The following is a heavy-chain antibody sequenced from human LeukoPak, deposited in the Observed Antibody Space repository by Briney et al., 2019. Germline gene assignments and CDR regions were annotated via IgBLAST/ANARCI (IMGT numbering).Heavy chain of an antibody. CDR2: IYYSGST. V-gene: IGHV4-59*01. D-gene: IGHD5-24*01. Sequence: SETLSLTCTVSVGSISSYYWSWLRQPPGKGLEWIGYIYYSGSTNYNPSLKSRVTISVDTSKNQFSLKLSSVTAADTAVYYCARGGDGYKLWYFDLWGRGTLVTVSS. J-gene: IGHJ2*01. CDR1: VGSISSYY. CDR3: ARGGDGYKLWYFDL.